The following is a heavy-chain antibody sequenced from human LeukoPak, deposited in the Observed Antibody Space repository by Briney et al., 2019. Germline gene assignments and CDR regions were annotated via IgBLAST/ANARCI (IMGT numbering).Heavy chain of an antibody. V-gene: IGHV4-38-2*02. D-gene: IGHD1-1*01. CDR3: ARLPAEERYYYYYYMDV. Sequence: SETLSLTCTVSGYSISTGYYWGWIRQPPGKGLEWIGSMFHSGSTYYNPSLKSRVTISVDTSKNQFSLKLSSVTAADTAVYYCARLPAEERYYYYYYMDVWGKGTTVTVSS. CDR1: GYSISTGYY. CDR2: MFHSGST. J-gene: IGHJ6*03.